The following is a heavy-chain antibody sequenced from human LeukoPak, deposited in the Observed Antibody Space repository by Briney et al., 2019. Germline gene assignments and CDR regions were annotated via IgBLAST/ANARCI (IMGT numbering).Heavy chain of an antibody. Sequence: SETLSLTCTVSGGSISSYYWSWIRQPAGKGLEWIGRIYTSGSTNYNPPLKSRVTMSVDTSKNQFSLKLSSVTAADTAVYYCARDRGAHLYYYYMDVSGKGTTVTVS. CDR3: ARDRGAHLYYYYMDV. D-gene: IGHD3-10*01. J-gene: IGHJ6*03. CDR1: GGSISSYY. V-gene: IGHV4-4*07. CDR2: IYTSGST.